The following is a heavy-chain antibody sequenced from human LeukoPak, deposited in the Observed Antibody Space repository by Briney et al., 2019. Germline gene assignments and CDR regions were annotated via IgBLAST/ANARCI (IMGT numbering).Heavy chain of an antibody. CDR3: ATIVGANWDFDY. Sequence: ASVKVSCKVSGYTLTELSMNWVRQAPGKGLEWMGGFDPEDGETIYAQKFQGRVTMTEDTSTDTAYMELSSLRSEDTAVYCCATIVGANWDFDYWGQGTLVTVSS. J-gene: IGHJ4*02. V-gene: IGHV1-24*01. CDR2: FDPEDGET. D-gene: IGHD1-26*01. CDR1: GYTLTELS.